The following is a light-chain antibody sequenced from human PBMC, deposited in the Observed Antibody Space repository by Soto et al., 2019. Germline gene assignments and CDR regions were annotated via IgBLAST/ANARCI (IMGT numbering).Light chain of an antibody. V-gene: IGLV1-40*01. Sequence: QSVLTQPPSVSGAPGQRVTISCTGSSSNIGAGYDVHWYQQLPGTAPKLLIFRNNNRPSGVPGRFSGSKSDTSASLAITGLQAEDEADYYCQAYDSSLSCSVFGTGTKVTVL. CDR1: SSNIGAGYD. CDR2: RNN. CDR3: QAYDSSLSCSV. J-gene: IGLJ1*01.